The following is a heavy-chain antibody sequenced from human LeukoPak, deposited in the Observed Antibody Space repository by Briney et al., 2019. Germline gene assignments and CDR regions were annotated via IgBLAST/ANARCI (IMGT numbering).Heavy chain of an antibody. CDR1: GFTLSSSE. V-gene: IGHV3-48*03. CDR3: ARPGRSVTQGY. J-gene: IGHJ4*02. Sequence: PGGSLRLSCAASGFTLSSSEMNGVRQAPGKGLEWVSYISSGGSSMYYADSVKGRFTISRDNAKNSLYLQMNSLRVEDTAVYYCARPGRSVTQGYWGQGTLVTVSS. CDR2: ISSGGSSM. D-gene: IGHD3-10*01.